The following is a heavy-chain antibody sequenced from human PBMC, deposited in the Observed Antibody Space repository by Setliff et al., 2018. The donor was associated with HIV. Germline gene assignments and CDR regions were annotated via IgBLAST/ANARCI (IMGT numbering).Heavy chain of an antibody. CDR3: ARARYGVAAVGY. Sequence: ASVKISCKASGYTFISFDINWVRQATGQGPEWMGWMNPASGSTGYAQKFQGRFTMTRNASINTAYMELNSLTFDDTAMYYCARARYGVAAVGYWGQGTPVTVSS. CDR1: GYTFISFD. D-gene: IGHD6-13*01. V-gene: IGHV1-8*01. J-gene: IGHJ4*02. CDR2: MNPASGST.